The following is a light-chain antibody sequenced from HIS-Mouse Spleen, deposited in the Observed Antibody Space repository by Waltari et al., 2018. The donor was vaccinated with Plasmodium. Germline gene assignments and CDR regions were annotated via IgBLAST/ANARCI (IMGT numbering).Light chain of an antibody. V-gene: IGKV1-39*01. CDR2: AAS. Sequence: DIQMTQSPSSLSASVGDRVTITCRASQSISSYLNWYQQKPGKVPKLLIYAASSLQSGVPSRFSGSGSGTDFTLTISSLQPEDFATYYCQQNYNTWTFGQGTKVEIK. J-gene: IGKJ1*01. CDR1: QSISSY. CDR3: QQNYNTWT.